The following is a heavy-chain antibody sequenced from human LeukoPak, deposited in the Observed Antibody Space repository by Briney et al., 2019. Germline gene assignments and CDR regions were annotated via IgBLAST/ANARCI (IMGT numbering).Heavy chain of an antibody. CDR3: ASDRGEVATTPDSDD. CDR2: INPNSGGT. Sequence: ASVKVSCKASGYTFTGYYMHWVRQAPGQGLEGMGCINPNSGGTNYAQKFQGRVTMTRDASISTAYMELSRLTADDTAVYYCASDRGEVATTPDSDDRGQMILVTVSS. D-gene: IGHD4-23*01. V-gene: IGHV1-2*02. J-gene: IGHJ4*02. CDR1: GYTFTGYY.